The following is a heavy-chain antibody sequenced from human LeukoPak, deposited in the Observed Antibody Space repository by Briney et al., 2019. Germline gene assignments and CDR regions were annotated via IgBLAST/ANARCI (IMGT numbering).Heavy chain of an antibody. CDR2: IYYSGST. Sequence: PSETLSLTCTVSGGSISSYYWSWIRQPPGKGLEWIGYIYYSGSTNYNPSFKSRVTISVDTSKNQFSLKLSSVTAADTAVYYCARVTPPYSSGWYANLGYYYYYMDVWGKGTTVTVSS. D-gene: IGHD6-19*01. J-gene: IGHJ6*03. V-gene: IGHV4-59*01. CDR3: ARVTPPYSSGWYANLGYYYYYMDV. CDR1: GGSISSYY.